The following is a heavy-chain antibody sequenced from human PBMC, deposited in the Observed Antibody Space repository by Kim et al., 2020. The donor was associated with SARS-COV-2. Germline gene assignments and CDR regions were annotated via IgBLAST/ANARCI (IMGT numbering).Heavy chain of an antibody. J-gene: IGHJ4*02. CDR1: GFTVSDHY. CDR3: RRGHWGDSPS. V-gene: IGHV3-53*01. Sequence: GGSLRLSCAAAGFTVSDHYLSWVRQAPGKGLEWISMIHTDGTTYYADSVMGRFTISRDTSKNTLYLQMNNLRAEYTAVYYCRRGHWGDSPSWGQGPRITIPS. D-gene: IGHD2-21*02. CDR2: IHTDGTT.